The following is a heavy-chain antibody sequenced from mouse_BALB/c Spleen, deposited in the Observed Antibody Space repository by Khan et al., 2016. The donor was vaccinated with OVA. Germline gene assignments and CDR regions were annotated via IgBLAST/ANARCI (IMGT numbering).Heavy chain of an antibody. V-gene: IGHV5-6*01. Sequence: EVELVESGGDLVKPAGSLKLSCAASGFTFSTYGMSWVRQTPDKRLEWVATISSGGSYTYYPDSVQGRFTISRDNAKNTLYLQMSSLKSEDTAMFYCARLAYYYDSEGFAYWGQGTLVTVSA. CDR3: ARLAYYYDSEGFAY. J-gene: IGHJ3*01. D-gene: IGHD1-1*01. CDR2: ISSGGSYT. CDR1: GFTFSTYG.